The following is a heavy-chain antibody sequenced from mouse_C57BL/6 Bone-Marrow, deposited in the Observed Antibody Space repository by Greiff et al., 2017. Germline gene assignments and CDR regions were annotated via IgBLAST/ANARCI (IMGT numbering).Heavy chain of an antibody. CDR3: ARGPSYPRVDY. D-gene: IGHD2-10*01. CDR2: ISDGGSYT. V-gene: IGHV5-4*03. Sequence: EVKVVESGGGLVKPGGSLTLSCAVSGFTFSSYAMSWVRQTPQKRLLWVATISDGGSYTYYPDNVKGRFTISRDNAKNHLYLQMSHLKSEDTAMYGCARGPSYPRVDYWGQGTTLTVSA. J-gene: IGHJ2*01. CDR1: GFTFSSYA.